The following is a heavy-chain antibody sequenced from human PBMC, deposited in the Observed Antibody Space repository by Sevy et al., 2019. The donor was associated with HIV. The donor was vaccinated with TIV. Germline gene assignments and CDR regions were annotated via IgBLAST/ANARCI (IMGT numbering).Heavy chain of an antibody. CDR2: ISYDGSNK. J-gene: IGHJ6*02. D-gene: IGHD2-15*01. Sequence: GGSLRLSCAASGFTFSSYGMHWVRQAPGKGLEWVAVISYDGSNKYYAHSVKGRFTISRDNSKNTLYLQMNSLRAEDTAVYYCAKDRYCSGGSCYWVGDYYYGMDVWGQGTTVTVSS. V-gene: IGHV3-30*18. CDR3: AKDRYCSGGSCYWVGDYYYGMDV. CDR1: GFTFSSYG.